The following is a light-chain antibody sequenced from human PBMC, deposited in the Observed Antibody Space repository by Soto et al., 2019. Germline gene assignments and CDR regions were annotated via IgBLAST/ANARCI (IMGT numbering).Light chain of an antibody. V-gene: IGLV2-14*01. Sequence: QSVLTQPASVSGSPRQTITISCTGASSEVGGYTYVSWYQQHPGKAPKLIIYKVNKRPSGDSHCFSGTKSGNTASLTISGIQAEDEADYYCYSYTSRITLYVFGAGTKGTVL. CDR1: SSEVGGYTY. CDR2: KVN. CDR3: YSYTSRITLYV. J-gene: IGLJ1*01.